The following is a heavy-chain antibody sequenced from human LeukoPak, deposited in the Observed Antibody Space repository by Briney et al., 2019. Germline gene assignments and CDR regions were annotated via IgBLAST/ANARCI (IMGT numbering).Heavy chain of an antibody. Sequence: SETLSLTCAVYGGSFSGYYWSWIRQPPGKGLEWIGEINHSGSTNYNPSLKSRVTISVDTSKNQFSLKLSSVTAADTAVYYCARLSRGYCSSTSCYGKYYYMDVWGKGTTVTVSS. V-gene: IGHV4-34*01. CDR2: INHSGST. CDR3: ARLSRGYCSSTSCYGKYYYMDV. CDR1: GGSFSGYY. D-gene: IGHD2-2*01. J-gene: IGHJ6*03.